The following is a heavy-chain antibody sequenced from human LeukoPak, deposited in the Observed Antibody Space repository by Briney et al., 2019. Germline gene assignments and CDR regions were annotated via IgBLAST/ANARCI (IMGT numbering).Heavy chain of an antibody. V-gene: IGHV3-21*01. J-gene: IGHJ4*02. CDR1: GFTFSSYT. CDR2: INPDNRYI. CDR3: ARCVEGHTYYLDD. D-gene: IGHD5-18*01. Sequence: GGSLRLSCAASGFTFSSYTMTWVRQAPGKGPEWVSSINPDNRYIYYADSVKGRFTISRDNARNSLYLQMNSLRAEDTAVYYCARCVEGHTYYLDDWGQGTLVPVSA.